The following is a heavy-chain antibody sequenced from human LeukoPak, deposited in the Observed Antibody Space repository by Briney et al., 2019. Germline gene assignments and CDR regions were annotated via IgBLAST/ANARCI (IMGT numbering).Heavy chain of an antibody. D-gene: IGHD4-17*01. V-gene: IGHV4-30-4*01. CDR1: GGSISSGDYY. J-gene: IGHJ4*02. CDR2: IYYSGST. CDR3: ARGKDYGDLHFDY. Sequence: SQTLSLTRTVSGGSISSGDYYWSWIRQPPGKGLEWIGYIYYSGSTYYNPSLKSRVTISVDTSKNQFSLKLSSVTAADTAVYYCARGKDYGDLHFDYWGQGTLVTVSS.